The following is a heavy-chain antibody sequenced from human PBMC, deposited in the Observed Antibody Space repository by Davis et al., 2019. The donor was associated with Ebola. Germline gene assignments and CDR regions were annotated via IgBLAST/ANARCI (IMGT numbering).Heavy chain of an antibody. V-gene: IGHV3-15*01. CDR1: GFTFSKVW. CDR3: TVDENYGAHRH. Sequence: GESLKISCTASGFTFSKVWMNWVRQAPGKGLEWVGRIKSKTDGETTDYTAPVKGRFTISRDDSKTTLYLQMNSLKTEDTAVYYCTVDENYGAHRHWGQGTLVTVSS. CDR2: IKSKTDGETT. D-gene: IGHD4-17*01. J-gene: IGHJ4*02.